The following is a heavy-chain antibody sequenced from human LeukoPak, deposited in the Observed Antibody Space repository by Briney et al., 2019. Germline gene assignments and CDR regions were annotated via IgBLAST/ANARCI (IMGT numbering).Heavy chain of an antibody. CDR3: ARGLRSWEWLRGDDVFDI. V-gene: IGHV3-74*01. J-gene: IGHJ3*02. CDR2: IKSDGSTT. Sequence: GGSLRLSCAASGFTFSSYWMHWVRQVPGKGLVWVSRIKSDGSTTSYADSVKGRFTISRDNAKNTLYLLLNSLRAEDTAVYYCARGLRSWEWLRGDDVFDIWGQGTMVTVSS. D-gene: IGHD3-3*01. CDR1: GFTFSSYW.